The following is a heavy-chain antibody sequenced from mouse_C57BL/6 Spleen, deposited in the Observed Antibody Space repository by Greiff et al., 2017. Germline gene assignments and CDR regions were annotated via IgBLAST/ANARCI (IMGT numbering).Heavy chain of an antibody. CDR2: IYPGSGNT. CDR1: GYTFTDYY. CDR3: ARGSFDTYYFDY. J-gene: IGHJ2*01. Sequence: QVQLKESGAELVRPGASVKLSCKASGYTFTDYYINWVKQRPGQGLEWIARIYPGSGNTYYNEKFKGKATLTAEKSSSTAYMQLSSLTSEDSAVYFCARGSFDTYYFDYWGQGTTLTVSS. V-gene: IGHV1-76*01.